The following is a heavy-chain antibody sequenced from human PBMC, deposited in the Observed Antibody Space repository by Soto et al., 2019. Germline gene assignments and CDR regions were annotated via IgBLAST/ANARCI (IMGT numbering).Heavy chain of an antibody. Sequence: HPGGSLRLSCAASGFTFSSYGMHWVRQAPGKGLEWVAVIWYDGSNKYYADSVKGRFTISRDNSKNTLYLQMNSLRSEDTAVYYCARDFNYYYDSSGYLARDYYGMDVWGQGTTVTVSS. CDR1: GFTFSSYG. CDR2: IWYDGSNK. J-gene: IGHJ6*02. D-gene: IGHD3-22*01. V-gene: IGHV3-33*01. CDR3: ARDFNYYYDSSGYLARDYYGMDV.